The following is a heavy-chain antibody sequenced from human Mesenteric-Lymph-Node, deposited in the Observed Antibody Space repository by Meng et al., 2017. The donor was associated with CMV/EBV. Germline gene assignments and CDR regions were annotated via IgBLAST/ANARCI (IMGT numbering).Heavy chain of an antibody. Sequence: SVKVSCKASGGTFSSYVISWVRQAPGQGLEWMGGIIPVIGTPNYAQKFQGRVTTTTDESTSTGYMELSSLRSEDTAVYYCARGRVPAASGYYAMDVWGQGTTVTVSS. D-gene: IGHD2-2*01. V-gene: IGHV1-69*05. J-gene: IGHJ6*02. CDR3: ARGRVPAASGYYAMDV. CDR1: GGTFSSYV. CDR2: IIPVIGTP.